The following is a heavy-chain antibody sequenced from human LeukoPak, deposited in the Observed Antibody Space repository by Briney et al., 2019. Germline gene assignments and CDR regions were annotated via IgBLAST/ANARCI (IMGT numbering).Heavy chain of an antibody. CDR2: IRPDGSEA. CDR3: SGRSGFSSIY. V-gene: IGHV3-7*01. CDR1: GFTFNSHW. Sequence: GGSLRLSWEASGFTFNSHWMNWVRQAPGKGLEWLANIRPDGSEAVYVDSVRGRFTISRDNAKNLVYLQMNNLRAEDTAVYYCSGRSGFSSIYWGQGVLVTVSS. J-gene: IGHJ4*02. D-gene: IGHD2-2*01.